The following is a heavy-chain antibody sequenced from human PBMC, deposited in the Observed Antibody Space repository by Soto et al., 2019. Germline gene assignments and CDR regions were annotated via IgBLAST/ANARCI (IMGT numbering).Heavy chain of an antibody. Sequence: SETLSLTCTVSGGSISSGGYYWSWTRQHPGKGLEWIGYIYYSGSTYYNPSLKSRVTISVDTSKNQFSLKLSSVTAADTAVYYCARDVAPMTTVTHYYYYGMDVWGQGTTVTVSS. D-gene: IGHD4-17*01. CDR3: ARDVAPMTTVTHYYYYGMDV. V-gene: IGHV4-31*03. J-gene: IGHJ6*02. CDR2: IYYSGST. CDR1: GGSISSGGYY.